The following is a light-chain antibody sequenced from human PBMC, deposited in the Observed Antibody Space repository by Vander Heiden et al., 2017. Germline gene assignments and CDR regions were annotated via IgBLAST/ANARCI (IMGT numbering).Light chain of an antibody. Sequence: AIRMTQSPSSFSASTGDRVTITCRASQGISSYLAWYQQKPGKAPKLLIYAASTLQSGVPSRFSGSGSGTDFTLTISCLQSEDFATYYCLQYYSYPFTFGGGTKVEIK. CDR2: AAS. V-gene: IGKV1-8*01. CDR3: LQYYSYPFT. J-gene: IGKJ4*01. CDR1: QGISSY.